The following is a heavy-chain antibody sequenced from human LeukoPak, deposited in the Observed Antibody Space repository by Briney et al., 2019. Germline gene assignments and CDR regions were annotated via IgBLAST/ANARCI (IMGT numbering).Heavy chain of an antibody. V-gene: IGHV3-11*01. CDR3: ARVGYYGSGSYYNVGYYYYMDV. CDR1: GFTFSDYY. J-gene: IGHJ6*03. CDR2: ISSSGSTI. D-gene: IGHD3-10*01. Sequence: GGSLRLSCAASGFTFSDYYMSWIRQAPGKGLEWVSYISSSGSTIYYADSVKGRFTISRDNSKNTLYLQMNSLRAEDTAVYYCARVGYYGSGSYYNVGYYYYMDVWGKGTTVTISS.